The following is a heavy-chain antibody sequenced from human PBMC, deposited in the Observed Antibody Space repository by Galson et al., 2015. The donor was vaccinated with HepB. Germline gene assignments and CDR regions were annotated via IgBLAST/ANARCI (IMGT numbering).Heavy chain of an antibody. CDR1: GFTFSSYD. V-gene: IGHV3-23*01. Sequence: SLRLSCAASGFTFSSYDMSWVRQGPGKGLEWVSEISGSGGTTYYADSVKGRFTISRDNSKNTLYLQMNSLRAEDTAVYYCAKVRGSSGWYYFDYWGQGTVVTVSS. CDR2: ISGSGGTT. D-gene: IGHD6-19*01. CDR3: AKVRGSSGWYYFDY. J-gene: IGHJ4*02.